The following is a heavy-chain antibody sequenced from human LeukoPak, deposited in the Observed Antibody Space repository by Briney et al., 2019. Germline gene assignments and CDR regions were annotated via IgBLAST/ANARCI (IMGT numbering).Heavy chain of an antibody. D-gene: IGHD5-24*01. CDR3: ARGDGYTYSLDY. J-gene: IGHJ4*02. V-gene: IGHV4-4*07. CDR1: TESMRSYY. Sequence: SETLSLTCSMSTESMRSYYWSWIRQPAGKGLEFLGRIHVSGSTKYNPSLRGRITMSVDMSKKLFSPKLNSVTAADTAVYYCARGDGYTYSLDYWGQGTLVTVSS. CDR2: IHVSGST.